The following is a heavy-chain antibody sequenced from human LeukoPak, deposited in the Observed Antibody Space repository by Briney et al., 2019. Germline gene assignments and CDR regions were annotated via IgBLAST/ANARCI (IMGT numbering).Heavy chain of an antibody. CDR1: GFTFSSYA. J-gene: IGHJ5*02. Sequence: GGSLRLSCAASGFTFSSYAMSWVRQAPGKGLEWVSAISGSGGSTYYADSVKGRFTISRDNSKNTLYLQMNSLRAEDTAVYYCGGQPSGELFSFQFDPWGQGTLVTVSS. CDR3: GGQPSGELFSFQFDP. V-gene: IGHV3-23*01. CDR2: ISGSGGST. D-gene: IGHD3-10*01.